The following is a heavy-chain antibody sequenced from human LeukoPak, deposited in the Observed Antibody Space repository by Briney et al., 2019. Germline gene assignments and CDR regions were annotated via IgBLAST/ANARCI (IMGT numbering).Heavy chain of an antibody. CDR2: IKQDGSEK. J-gene: IGHJ4*02. Sequence: SGGSLRLSCVVSGFTFSSYWTSWVRQAPGKGLEWVANIKQDGSEKYYVDSVKGRLTMSRDNAKNSLYLQMNSLRAEDTAVYYCARVQWELRGVGSYFEYWGQGALVTVPS. V-gene: IGHV3-7*01. D-gene: IGHD1-26*01. CDR1: GFTFSSYW. CDR3: ARVQWELRGVGSYFEY.